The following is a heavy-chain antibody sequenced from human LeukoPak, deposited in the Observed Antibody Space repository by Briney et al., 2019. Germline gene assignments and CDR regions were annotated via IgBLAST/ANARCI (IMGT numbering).Heavy chain of an antibody. V-gene: IGHV3-7*03. CDR2: IKKDGSEK. D-gene: IGHD7-27*01. J-gene: IGHJ4*02. Sequence: GGSLRLSCAASGFTFSSYWMSWVRQAPGKGLEWVANIKKDGSEKYYVDSVKGRFTISRDNAKKSLYLQMNSLRAEDTAVYYCARDGDWGRYDHWGQGTLVIVSS. CDR3: ARDGDWGRYDH. CDR1: GFTFSSYW.